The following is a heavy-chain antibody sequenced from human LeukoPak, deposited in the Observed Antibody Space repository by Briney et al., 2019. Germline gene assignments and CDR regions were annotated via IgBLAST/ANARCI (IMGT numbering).Heavy chain of an antibody. CDR3: ATHTISGVVTYASLI. Sequence: ASVKVSCKLSGYTGIELSMHWVRQVPGKGLEWMGGFDPEDGETKYTQKFQGRVTMTEDTSTDTAYMELSRLTSEDTAVYYCATHTISGVVTYASLIWGRGTLVTVSS. J-gene: IGHJ3*02. D-gene: IGHD3-3*01. V-gene: IGHV1-24*01. CDR2: FDPEDGET. CDR1: GYTGIELS.